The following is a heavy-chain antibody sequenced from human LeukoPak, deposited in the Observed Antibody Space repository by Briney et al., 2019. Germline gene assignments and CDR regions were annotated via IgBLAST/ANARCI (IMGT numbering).Heavy chain of an antibody. CDR3: AREGAPY. CDR1: GGSFSGYY. CDR2: INHSGST. V-gene: IGHV4-34*01. J-gene: IGHJ4*02. D-gene: IGHD3-16*01. Sequence: SETLSLTCAVYGGSFSGYYWSWIRQSPGKGLEWIGEINHSGSTNYNPSLKSRVTISVDTSKNQVSLKLSSVTAADTAVYYCAREGAPYWGQGTLVTVSS.